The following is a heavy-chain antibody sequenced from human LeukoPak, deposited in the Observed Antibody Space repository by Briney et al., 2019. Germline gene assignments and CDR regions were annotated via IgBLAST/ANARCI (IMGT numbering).Heavy chain of an antibody. V-gene: IGHV3-48*03. CDR3: ASAGLGEFDY. Sequence: GGSLRLSCAASGFTFSSYEMNWVRQAPGKGLEWVSYISSSGSTIYYADYVKGRFTISRDNAKNSLYLQMNSLRAEDTAVYYCASAGLGEFDYWGQGTLVTVSS. CDR2: ISSSGSTI. CDR1: GFTFSSYE. J-gene: IGHJ4*02. D-gene: IGHD3-10*01.